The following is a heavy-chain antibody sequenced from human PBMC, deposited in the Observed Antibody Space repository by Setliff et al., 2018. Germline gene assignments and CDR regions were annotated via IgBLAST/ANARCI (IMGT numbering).Heavy chain of an antibody. J-gene: IGHJ3*01. CDR3: ARSDHLVVDGFDV. CDR1: GYAFTDNY. D-gene: IGHD3-16*01. Sequence: ASVKVSCKTSGYAFTDNYIHWVRQALGQGLEWMGWINPKTGGTNLAQKFQGWVSMTRDTSITTAYMELSRLTSDDMAVYFCARSDHLVVDGFDVWGQGAMGTVS. CDR2: INPKTGGT. V-gene: IGHV1-2*04.